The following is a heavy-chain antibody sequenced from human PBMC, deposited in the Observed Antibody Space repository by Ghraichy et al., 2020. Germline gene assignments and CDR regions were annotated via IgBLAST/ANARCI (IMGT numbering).Heavy chain of an antibody. D-gene: IGHD3-3*01. CDR1: GFTFGDSG. Sequence: LRLSCTGSGFTFGDSGLSWVRQAPGKGLEWVGFIRSRANDATPQYAPSVGGRFTISRDDSKSIAYLQMDSLKTDDTAVYYCTRTPFYDFWYDHWGQGTLVTVSS. J-gene: IGHJ4*02. CDR2: IRSRANDATP. V-gene: IGHV3-49*04. CDR3: TRTPFYDFWYDH.